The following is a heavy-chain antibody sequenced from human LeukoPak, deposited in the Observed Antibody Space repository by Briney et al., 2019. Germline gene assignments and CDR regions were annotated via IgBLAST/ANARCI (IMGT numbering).Heavy chain of an antibody. Sequence: ASVKVSCKAPGYTFTSYGISWVRQAPGQGLEWMGWISAYNGNTNYAQKLQGRVTMTTDTSTSTAYMELRSLRSDDTAVYYCARDQVDNYDFWSGYYTGYDYWGQGTLVTVYS. CDR1: GYTFTSYG. J-gene: IGHJ4*02. CDR2: ISAYNGNT. V-gene: IGHV1-18*01. CDR3: ARDQVDNYDFWSGYYTGYDY. D-gene: IGHD3-3*01.